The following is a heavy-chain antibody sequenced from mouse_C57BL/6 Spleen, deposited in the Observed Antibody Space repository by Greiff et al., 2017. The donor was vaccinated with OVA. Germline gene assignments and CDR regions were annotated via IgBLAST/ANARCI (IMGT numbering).Heavy chain of an antibody. V-gene: IGHV1-42*01. Sequence: VHVKQSGPELVKPGASVKISCKASGYSFTGYYMNWVKQSPEKSLEWIGEINPSTGGTTYNQKFTAKATLTVDKSSSTAYMQLKSLTSKDSADYDCARSRVYDYDGNYFDYWGQGTTLTVSS. J-gene: IGHJ2*01. CDR1: GYSFTGYY. D-gene: IGHD2-4*01. CDR3: ARSRVYDYDGNYFDY. CDR2: INPSTGGT.